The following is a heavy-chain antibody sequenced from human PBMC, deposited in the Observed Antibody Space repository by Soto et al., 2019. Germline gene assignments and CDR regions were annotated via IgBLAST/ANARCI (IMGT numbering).Heavy chain of an antibody. Sequence: TCGVSGGSISSNLYSWTWIRQPRGNGLEWIGDIHHSGSTHYNPSLESRVTISVDRSRNQFSLRLTSVTAADTAVYYCARVPDGRLNWLDPWGPGILVTVSS. CDR2: IHHSGST. CDR1: GGSISSNLYS. V-gene: IGHV4-30-2*01. CDR3: ARVPDGRLNWLDP. J-gene: IGHJ5*02. D-gene: IGHD1-26*01.